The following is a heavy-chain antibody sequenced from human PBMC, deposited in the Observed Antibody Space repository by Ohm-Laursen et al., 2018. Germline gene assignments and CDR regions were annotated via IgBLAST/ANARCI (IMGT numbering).Heavy chain of an antibody. J-gene: IGHJ6*02. CDR2: MNPNSGNT. CDR1: GYTFTSYD. Sequence: SVKVSCKASGYTFTSYDINWVRQATGQGLEWMGWMNPNSGNTGYAQKFQGRVTMTRNTSISTAYMELSSLRSEDTAVYYCARAPDTAMVTWYYYYGMDVWGQGTTVTVSS. CDR3: ARAPDTAMVTWYYYYGMDV. D-gene: IGHD5-18*01. V-gene: IGHV1-8*01.